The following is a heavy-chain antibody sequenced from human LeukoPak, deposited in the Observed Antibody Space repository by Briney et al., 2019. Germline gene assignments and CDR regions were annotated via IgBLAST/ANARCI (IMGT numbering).Heavy chain of an antibody. J-gene: IGHJ4*02. D-gene: IGHD3-10*01. CDR2: IYYSGST. V-gene: IGHV4-39*01. CDR3: ASNPMVRGVIIH. Sequence: SETLSLTCTVSGGSISSSSYYWGWIRQPPGKGLEWIGSIYYSGSTYYNPSLESRVTISVDTSKNQFSLKLSSVTAADTAVYYCASNPMVRGVIIHWGQGTLVTVSS. CDR1: GGSISSSSYY.